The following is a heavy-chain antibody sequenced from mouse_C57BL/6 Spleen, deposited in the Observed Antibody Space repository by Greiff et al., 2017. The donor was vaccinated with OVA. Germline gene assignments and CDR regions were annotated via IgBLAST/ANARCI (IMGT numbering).Heavy chain of an antibody. CDR3: ARRGLVNFDY. V-gene: IGHV1-69*01. J-gene: IGHJ2*01. D-gene: IGHD2-10*02. CDR1: GYTFTSYW. CDR2: IDPSDSYT. Sequence: QVQLKQPGAELVMPGASVKLSCKASGYTFTSYWMHWVKQRPGQGLEWIGEIDPSDSYTNYNQKFKGKSTLTVDKSSSTAYMQLSSLTSEDSAVYYSARRGLVNFDYWGQGTTLTVSS.